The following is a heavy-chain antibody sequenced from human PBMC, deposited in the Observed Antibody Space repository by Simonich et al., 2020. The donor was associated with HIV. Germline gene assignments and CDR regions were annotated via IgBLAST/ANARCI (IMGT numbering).Heavy chain of an antibody. CDR2: IKNSGST. J-gene: IGHJ1*01. D-gene: IGHD6-13*01. CDR1: GGSFSGYY. V-gene: IGHV4-34*01. Sequence: QVQLQQWGAGLLKPSETLSLTCAVYGGSFSGYYWSWIRQPPGKGMGWIGEIKNSGSTNYNPSLKSRVTISVDTSKNQFSLKLSSVTAADTAVYYCARLTAGGLGEYFQHWGQGTLVTVSS. CDR3: ARLTAGGLGEYFQH.